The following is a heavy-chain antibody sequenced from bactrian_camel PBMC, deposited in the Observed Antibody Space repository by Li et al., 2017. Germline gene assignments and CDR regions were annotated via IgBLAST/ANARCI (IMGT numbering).Heavy chain of an antibody. CDR1: GFTFSSHV. V-gene: IGHV3S40*01. D-gene: IGHD6*01. CDR3: ATKVVAGTDY. CDR2: INSAGGNT. Sequence: LVESGGGSVQAGGSLRLSCVASGFTFSSHVMNWVRQAPGKGLEWVSGINSAGGNTYYADSVKGRFTISRDNAKNTVYLQLNSLKTDDTALYYCATKVVAGTDYWGQGTQVTVS. J-gene: IGHJ4*01.